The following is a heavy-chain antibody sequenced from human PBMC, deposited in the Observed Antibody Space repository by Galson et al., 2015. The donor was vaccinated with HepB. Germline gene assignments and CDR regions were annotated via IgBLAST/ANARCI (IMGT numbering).Heavy chain of an antibody. D-gene: IGHD6-13*01. J-gene: IGHJ4*02. CDR1: GSTFTTYF. CDR2: INAGGDST. V-gene: IGHV1-46*04. Sequence: SVKVSCKAPGSTFTTYFMHWVRQAPGQGLEWMGIINAGGDSTSYADSVKGRFTISRDNAKNSLYLQMNSLRAEDTAVYYCARVHKRAAAVLDYWGQGTLVTVSS. CDR3: ARVHKRAAAVLDY.